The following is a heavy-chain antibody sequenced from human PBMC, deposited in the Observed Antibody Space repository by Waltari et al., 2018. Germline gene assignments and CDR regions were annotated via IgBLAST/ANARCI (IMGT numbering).Heavy chain of an antibody. Sequence: EAQLVESGGGLIQPGGSLRLSCAASGFNVNYNDMSWVRQAPGKGLEWVSVIYAGGNTYYADSVKGRFTVSRDTSKNTLYLQMNSLRVDDTAIYYCARAGLGSPLEWQRVFDLWGLGTLVTVSS. CDR1: GFNVNYND. CDR3: ARAGLGSPLEWQRVFDL. J-gene: IGHJ5*02. CDR2: IYAGGNT. D-gene: IGHD5-12*01. V-gene: IGHV3-53*01.